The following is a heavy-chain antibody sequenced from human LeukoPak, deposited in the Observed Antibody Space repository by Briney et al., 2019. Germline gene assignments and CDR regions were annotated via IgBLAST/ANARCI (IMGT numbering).Heavy chain of an antibody. V-gene: IGHV4-34*01. D-gene: IGHD1-1*01. CDR1: GGSFSGYY. CDR3: ARGSVTNEYYMAG. Sequence: KPSETLSLTCAVYGGSFSGYYWSWIRQPPGKGLEWIGEINHSGSTNYNPSLKSRVTISVDTSKNQFSLKLSSVTAADTAVYYCARGSVTNEYYMAGWVKGTTVT. CDR2: INHSGST. J-gene: IGHJ6*03.